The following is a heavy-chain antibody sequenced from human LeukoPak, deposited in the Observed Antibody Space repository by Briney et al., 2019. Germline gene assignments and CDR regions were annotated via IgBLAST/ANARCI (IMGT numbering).Heavy chain of an antibody. CDR2: IYYGENT. J-gene: IGHJ4*02. CDR1: GGSISSSSYY. V-gene: IGHV4-39*01. D-gene: IGHD3-22*01. CDR3: ARRDDSSGYHKIFDY. Sequence: SETLSLTCTVSGGSISSSSYYWGWIRQPPGKGLEWIGNIYYGENTYYNPSLKSRVTISIDTSKNQFYLKLSSLTAADTAVYYCARRDDSSGYHKIFDYWGQGTLVTVSS.